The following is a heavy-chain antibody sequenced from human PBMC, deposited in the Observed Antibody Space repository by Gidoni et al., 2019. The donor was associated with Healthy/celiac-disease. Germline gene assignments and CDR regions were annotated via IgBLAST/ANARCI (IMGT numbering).Heavy chain of an antibody. D-gene: IGHD3-3*01. Sequence: QVQLVQSGAEVKKPGSSVKVSCKASGGTFSSYAISWVRQAPGQGLEWMGGIISILGTANYAQKFQGRVTITADESTSTAYMELSSLRSEDTAVYYCARVKTNYDFWSGYLRPHYYYYYYMDVWGKGTTVTVSS. J-gene: IGHJ6*03. V-gene: IGHV1-69*01. CDR1: GGTFSSYA. CDR3: ARVKTNYDFWSGYLRPHYYYYYYMDV. CDR2: IISILGTA.